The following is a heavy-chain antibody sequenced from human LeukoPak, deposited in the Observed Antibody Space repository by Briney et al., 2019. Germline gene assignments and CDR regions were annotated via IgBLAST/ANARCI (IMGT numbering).Heavy chain of an antibody. CDR2: ISSSGSTI. CDR3: AGLRLGETRWFDP. D-gene: IGHD3-16*01. J-gene: IGHJ5*02. CDR1: GFTFSDYY. Sequence: GGSLRLSCAAFGFTFSDYYMSWIRQAPGKGLEWVSYISSSGSTIYYADSVKGRFTISRDNAKNSLYLQMNSLRAEDTAVYYCAGLRLGETRWFDPWGQGTLVTVSS. V-gene: IGHV3-11*01.